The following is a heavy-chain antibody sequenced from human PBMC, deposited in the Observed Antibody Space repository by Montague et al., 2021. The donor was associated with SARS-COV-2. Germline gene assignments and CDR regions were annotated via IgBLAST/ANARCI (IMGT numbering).Heavy chain of an antibody. CDR1: GGSISSSNW. V-gene: IGHV4-4*02. Sequence: SETLSLTCAVSGGSISSSNWWGWVRQPPGKGLEWIGEIYHSGSTNYNPSLKSRVTISVDKSKNQFTLELSSVTAADTAVYYCARAPGGGTLDYFDYWGQGTLVTVSS. D-gene: IGHD3-16*01. CDR2: IYHSGST. CDR3: ARAPGGGTLDYFDY. J-gene: IGHJ4*02.